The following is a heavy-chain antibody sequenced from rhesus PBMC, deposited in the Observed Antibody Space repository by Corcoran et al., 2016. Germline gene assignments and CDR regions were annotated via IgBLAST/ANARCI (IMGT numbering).Heavy chain of an antibody. D-gene: IGHD6-13*01. CDR3: ARASQGIGLNY. Sequence: QLQLPESGPGLLKTSETLALTCAVSGGAISSNSWTWIRQAPGKGLEWVGRSSGINWNTEYNPSLTSRVLISTEPSKHQFSLTLVSVTAADTATYYCARASQGIGLNYWGQGFLVTVSS. J-gene: IGHJ4*01. CDR1: GGAISSNS. CDR2: SSGINWNT. V-gene: IGHV4-173*01.